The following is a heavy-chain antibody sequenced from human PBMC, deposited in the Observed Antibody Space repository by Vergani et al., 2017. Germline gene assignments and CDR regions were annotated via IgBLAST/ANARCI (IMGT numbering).Heavy chain of an antibody. CDR1: GFTFTSSA. D-gene: IGHD3-10*01. V-gene: IGHV1-58*01. CDR3: ARDRGPHSGYYMDV. Sequence: QMQLVQSGPEVKKPGTSVKVSCKASGFTFTSSAVQWVRQARGQRLEWIGWIVVGSGNTNYAQKFQERVTITRDMSTSTAYMELSSLRSEDTAVYYCARDRGPHSGYYMDVWGKGTTVTVSS. CDR2: IVVGSGNT. J-gene: IGHJ6*03.